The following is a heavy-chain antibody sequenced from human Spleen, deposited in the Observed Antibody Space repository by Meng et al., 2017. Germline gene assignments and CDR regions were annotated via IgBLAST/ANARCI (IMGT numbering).Heavy chain of an antibody. CDR1: GVTFSGSD. CDR2: IKQDGSEK. Sequence: GESLKISCAVSGVTFSGSDIHWVRQASGKGLEWVANIKQDGSEKYYVDSVKGRFTISRDNAKNSLYLQMNSLRAEDTAVYYCAREEGISSSWFEYYYYGMDVWGQGTTVTVSS. J-gene: IGHJ6*02. D-gene: IGHD6-13*01. CDR3: AREEGISSSWFEYYYYGMDV. V-gene: IGHV3-7*01.